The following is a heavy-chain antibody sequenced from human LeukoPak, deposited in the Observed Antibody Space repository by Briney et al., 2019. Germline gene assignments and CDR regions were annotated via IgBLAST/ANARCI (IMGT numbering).Heavy chain of an antibody. J-gene: IGHJ4*02. CDR1: GFTVSSNY. Sequence: GGSLRLSCAASGFTVSSNYMNWVRQAPGKGLEWVSIIYSGGTTYYADSVKGRFTISRDYSKNTLYLQMNSLRAEDTAVYYCARGNYLHYWGQGTLVTVSS. CDR3: ARGNYLHY. CDR2: IYSGGTT. V-gene: IGHV3-53*01.